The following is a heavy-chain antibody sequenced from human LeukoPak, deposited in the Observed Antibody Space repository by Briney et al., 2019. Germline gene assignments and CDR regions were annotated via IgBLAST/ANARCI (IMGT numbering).Heavy chain of an antibody. CDR3: AKDLGYCGGDFYSFIDY. J-gene: IGHJ4*02. Sequence: GGSLRLSCAASGFTFSSYGMHWVRQAPGKGLGWVAVIWYDGSNKYYADSVKGRFTISRDNSKNTLYLQMNSLRAEDTAVYYCAKDLGYCGGDFYSFIDYWGQGTLVTVSS. D-gene: IGHD2-21*02. CDR1: GFTFSSYG. V-gene: IGHV3-33*06. CDR2: IWYDGSNK.